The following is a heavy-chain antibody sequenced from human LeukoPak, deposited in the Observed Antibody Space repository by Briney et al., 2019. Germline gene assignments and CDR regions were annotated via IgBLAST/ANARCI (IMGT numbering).Heavy chain of an antibody. J-gene: IGHJ4*02. V-gene: IGHV3-30*04. CDR3: GRDPSARVTIDF. Sequence: PGGSLRLSCGASGFTFSNYAMHWVRQAPGKGLEWVAIVSHDGRNQYYAESVKGRFTISRDSSKNTVSLQMNSLRAGDSALYYCGRDPSARVTIDFWGQGTLVTVSS. CDR2: VSHDGRNQ. D-gene: IGHD5-24*01. CDR1: GFTFSNYA.